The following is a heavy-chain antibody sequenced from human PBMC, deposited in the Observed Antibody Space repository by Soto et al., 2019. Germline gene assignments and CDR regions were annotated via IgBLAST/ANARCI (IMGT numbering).Heavy chain of an antibody. J-gene: IGHJ5*02. D-gene: IGHD3-10*01. CDR1: GGSFSGYY. CDR3: ARGPRMVRGVITMARWFDP. Sequence: PSETLSLTCAVYGGSFSGYYWSWIRQPPGKGLEWIGEINHSGSTNYNPSLKSRVTISVDTSKNQFSLKLSSVTAADTAVYYCARGPRMVRGVITMARWFDPWGQGTLVTVSS. CDR2: INHSGST. V-gene: IGHV4-34*01.